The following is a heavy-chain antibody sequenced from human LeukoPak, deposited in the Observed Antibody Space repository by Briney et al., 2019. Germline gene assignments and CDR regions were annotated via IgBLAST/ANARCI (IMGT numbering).Heavy chain of an antibody. J-gene: IGHJ4*02. CDR2: VSVEGIGR. V-gene: IGHV3-30*09. D-gene: IGHD4-11*01. CDR1: GFTFSSYT. Sequence: GGSLRLSCAASGFTFSSYTFSWFRQAPGKGLEWVASVSVEGIGRYFPGSVEGRFAISRDDSKKSVFLQMSNLRPEDTAVYFCATVTKVDFNYWGQGTLVTVSS. CDR3: ATVTKVDFNY.